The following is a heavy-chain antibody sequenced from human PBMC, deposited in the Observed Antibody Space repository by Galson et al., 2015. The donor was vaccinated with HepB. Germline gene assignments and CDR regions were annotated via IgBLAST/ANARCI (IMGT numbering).Heavy chain of an antibody. CDR2: IYPGDSDT. D-gene: IGHD6-19*01. Sequence: QSGAEVKKPGESLKISCKGYGYSFTSYWIGWVRQISGKGLEWMGIIYPGDSDTRYSPSFQGQVTISVDKSISTAYLQWSSLKASDTATYYCARPLSSGWWSIDAFDIWGQGTMVTVFS. CDR3: ARPLSSGWWSIDAFDI. CDR1: GYSFTSYW. J-gene: IGHJ3*02. V-gene: IGHV5-51*01.